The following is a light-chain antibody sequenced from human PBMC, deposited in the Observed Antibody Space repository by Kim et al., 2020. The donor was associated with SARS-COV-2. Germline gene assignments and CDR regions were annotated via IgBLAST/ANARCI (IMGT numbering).Light chain of an antibody. CDR2: DVS. J-gene: IGLJ2*01. CDR1: SSDVGGYNY. Sequence: QSALTQPASVSGSPGQSITISCTGTSSDVGGYNYVSWYQQPPGKAPKLMIYDVSKRPSGVSNRFSGSKSGNTASLTISGLQAEDEADYYCSSYTSSSTSYVVFGGVPQLTVL. V-gene: IGLV2-14*01. CDR3: SSYTSSSTSYVV.